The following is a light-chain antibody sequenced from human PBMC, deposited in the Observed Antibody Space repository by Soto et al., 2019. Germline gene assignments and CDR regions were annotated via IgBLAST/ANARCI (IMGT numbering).Light chain of an antibody. J-gene: IGKJ2*01. CDR2: DAS. CDR3: QQYGSSPHT. V-gene: IGKV3-20*01. Sequence: EIVLTQSPGTLSLSPGERATLSCRASQSVSSSYLAWYQQKPGQAPRLLIYDASSRATGIPDRFSGSGSGTDFTLTISGLEPEDFAVYYCQQYGSSPHTFGQGTELEIK. CDR1: QSVSSSY.